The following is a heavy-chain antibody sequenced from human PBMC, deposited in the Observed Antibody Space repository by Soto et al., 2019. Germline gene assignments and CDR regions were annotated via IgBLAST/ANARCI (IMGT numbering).Heavy chain of an antibody. V-gene: IGHV5-10-1*01. D-gene: IGHD2-2*01. CDR2: IDPSDSYT. CDR3: ARPASTSPFDYYYGMDV. CDR1: GYSFTSYC. J-gene: IGHJ6*02. Sequence: GESLKIAGKGSGYSFTSYCISWVLQMPWKGLEWMGRIDPSDSYTNYSPSFQGHVTISADKSISTAYLQWSSLKASDTAMYYCARPASTSPFDYYYGMDVWGQGTTVTVSS.